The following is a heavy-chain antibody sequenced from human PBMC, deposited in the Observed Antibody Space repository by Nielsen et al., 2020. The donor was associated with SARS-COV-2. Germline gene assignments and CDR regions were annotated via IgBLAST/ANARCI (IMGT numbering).Heavy chain of an antibody. CDR1: GFTFDDYG. CDR2: IKQDGSEK. Sequence: GESLKISCAASGFTFDDYGMSWVRQAPGKGLEWVANIKQDGSEKYYVDSVKGRFTISRDNAKNSLYLQMNSLRAEDTAVYYCARDPKVTIFGVDLYYYYGMDVWGQGTTVTVSS. J-gene: IGHJ6*02. D-gene: IGHD3-3*01. CDR3: ARDPKVTIFGVDLYYYYGMDV. V-gene: IGHV3-7*03.